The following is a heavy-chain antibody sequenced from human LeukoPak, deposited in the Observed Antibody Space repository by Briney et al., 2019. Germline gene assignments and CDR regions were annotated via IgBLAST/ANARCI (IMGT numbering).Heavy chain of an antibody. CDR1: GFTFSSYA. Sequence: PGGSLRLSCAASGFTFSSYAMSWVRQAPGKGLEWVSLIYRGGGTYYADSVKGRFTISRDSSKNTLFLQMNSLRAEDTAVYYCARARLYNLNDDPAFDIWGQGTMVSVSS. D-gene: IGHD1-20*01. J-gene: IGHJ3*02. V-gene: IGHV3-53*01. CDR3: ARARLYNLNDDPAFDI. CDR2: IYRGGGT.